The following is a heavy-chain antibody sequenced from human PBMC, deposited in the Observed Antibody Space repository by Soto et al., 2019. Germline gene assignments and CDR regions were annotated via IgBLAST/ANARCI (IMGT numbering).Heavy chain of an antibody. J-gene: IGHJ4*02. D-gene: IGHD6-13*01. CDR2: IYWDDDK. CDR3: AHRLICSSWYPGSYFDY. Sequence: SGPTLVNPTQTLTLTCTFSGFSLSTSGVGVGWIRQPPGKALEWLALIYWDDDKRYSPSLKSRLTITKDTSKNQVVLTMTNMDPVDTSIYYFAHRLICSSWYPGSYFDYWGQGTLVTVSS. CDR1: GFSLSTSGVG. V-gene: IGHV2-5*02.